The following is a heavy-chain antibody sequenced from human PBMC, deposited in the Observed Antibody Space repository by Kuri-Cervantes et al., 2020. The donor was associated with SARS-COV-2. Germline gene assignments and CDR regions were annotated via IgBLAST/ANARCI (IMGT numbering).Heavy chain of an antibody. J-gene: IGHJ4*02. CDR1: VGTFSSYA. Sequence: SFKVSCNASVGTFSSYAISWVRQAPGQGLEWMGGIIPIFGTANYAQKFQGRVTITADESTSTAYMELSSLRSEDTAVYYCARGGEMATIMHRLDYWGQGTLVTVSS. D-gene: IGHD5-24*01. V-gene: IGHV1-69*13. CDR2: IIPIFGTA. CDR3: ARGGEMATIMHRLDY.